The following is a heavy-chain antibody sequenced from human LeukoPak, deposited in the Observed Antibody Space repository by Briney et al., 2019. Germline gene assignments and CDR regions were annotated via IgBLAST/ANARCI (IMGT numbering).Heavy chain of an antibody. CDR2: INHSGST. D-gene: IGHD3-10*01. V-gene: IGHV4-34*01. Sequence: SETLSLTCAVYGGSFSGYYWSWIRQPPGKGLEWIGEINHSGSTNYNPSLKSRVTISVDTSKNQFSLKLSSVTAADTAVYYCARHGYYGSGSTRRRNWFDPWGQGTLVTVSS. J-gene: IGHJ5*02. CDR3: ARHGYYGSGSTRRRNWFDP. CDR1: GGSFSGYY.